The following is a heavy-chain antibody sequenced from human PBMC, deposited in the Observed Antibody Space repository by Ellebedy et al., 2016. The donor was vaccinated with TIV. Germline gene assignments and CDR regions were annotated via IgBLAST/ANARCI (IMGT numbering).Heavy chain of an antibody. CDR1: GFTFSSYA. CDR3: AKDTVYWQYYFDY. CDR2: ISGSGGST. V-gene: IGHV3-23*01. J-gene: IGHJ4*02. Sequence: GESLKISCAASGFTFSSYAMSWVRQAPGKGLEWVSAISGSGGSTYYADSVKGRFTISRDNSKNTLYLQMNSLRAEDTAVYYCAKDTVYWQYYFDYWGQGTLVTVSS. D-gene: IGHD4-17*01.